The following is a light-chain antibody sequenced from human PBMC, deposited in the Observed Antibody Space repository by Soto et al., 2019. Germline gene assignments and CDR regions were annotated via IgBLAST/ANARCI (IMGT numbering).Light chain of an antibody. V-gene: IGKV3-15*01. CDR2: GAS. CDR3: QQYNNWRLIT. CDR1: QSVSRN. J-gene: IGKJ5*01. Sequence: EIVMTQSPATLSVAAGERATLSCRASQSVSRNLGWYQQKPGQAPRLLIYGASTRATGIPARFSGSGSGTEFTLTISSLQSEDFAVYYCQQYNNWRLITFGQGTRLEIK.